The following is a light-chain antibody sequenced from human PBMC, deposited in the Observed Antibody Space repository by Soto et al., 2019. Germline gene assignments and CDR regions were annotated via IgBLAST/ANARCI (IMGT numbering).Light chain of an antibody. J-gene: IGKJ1*01. CDR1: QVISSY. V-gene: IGKV1-8*01. Sequence: AIRMTQSPSSFSASTGDKVTITCRASQVISSYLAWYQQKPGKAPKLLISAASTLQSGVPSRFSGSGSGTDFTLTISCLQSEDFATYYCQQYYTYPRTFGQGTKVEIK. CDR3: QQYYTYPRT. CDR2: AAS.